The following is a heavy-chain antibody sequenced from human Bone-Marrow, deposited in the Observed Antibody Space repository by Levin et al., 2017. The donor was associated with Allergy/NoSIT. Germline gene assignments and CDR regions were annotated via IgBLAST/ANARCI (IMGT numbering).Heavy chain of an antibody. CDR1: GYRVTQLA. CDR3: TTEAFDI. CDR2: FDPEDGET. V-gene: IGHV1-24*01. J-gene: IGHJ3*02. Sequence: GASVKVSCKVSGYRVTQLAIHWVRQAPGKGLEWMGNFDPEDGETSYARKLQGRITLTEDISTDTAYMELTNLRSDDTGVYYCTTEAFDIWGQGTMVFVSS.